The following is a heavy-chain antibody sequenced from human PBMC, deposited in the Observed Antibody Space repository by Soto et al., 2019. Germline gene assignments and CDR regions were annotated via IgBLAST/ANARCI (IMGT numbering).Heavy chain of an antibody. CDR2: TYYRSKWCN. D-gene: IGHD6-19*01. CDR1: GDSGSSATAT. CDR3: ARDSSGFHWYFDL. V-gene: IGHV6-1*02. Sequence: QVQLQQSCPGLVKPSQTLSLICAISGDSGSSATATWSWIRQSPSRGLEWLGRTYYRSKWCNDYAVFVKSRLAITTDTSKDQLSLQLSSVTPEDTAVYFCARDSSGFHWYFDLWGRGTLVTVSS. J-gene: IGHJ2*01.